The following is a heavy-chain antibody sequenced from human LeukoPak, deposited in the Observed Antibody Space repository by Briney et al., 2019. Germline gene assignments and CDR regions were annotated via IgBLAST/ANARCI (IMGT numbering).Heavy chain of an antibody. J-gene: IGHJ3*02. V-gene: IGHV4-31*03. CDR1: GGSISSGGYY. D-gene: IGHD3-22*01. CDR2: IYYSGST. Sequence: SQTLSLTCTVSGGSISSGGYYWSWIRQHPGKDLEWIGYIYYSGSTYYNPSLKSRVTISVDTSKNQFSLKLSSVTAADTAVYYCARGFRDYYDSSGSPFYAFDIWGQGTMVTVSS. CDR3: ARGFRDYYDSSGSPFYAFDI.